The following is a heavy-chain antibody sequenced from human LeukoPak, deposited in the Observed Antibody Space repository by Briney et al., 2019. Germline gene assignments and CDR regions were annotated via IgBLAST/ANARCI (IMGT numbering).Heavy chain of an antibody. CDR3: TKDLTGSYTVDY. Sequence: GGSLRLPCVVSGFTFSTHGMHWVRQAPGKGLEWVAFIWSDGKNKNCADSVKGRFTVSRDNSKNTLYLQMSSLRAEDTAVYYCTKDLTGSYTVDYWGQGTLVTVSS. CDR2: IWSDGKNK. CDR1: GFTFSTHG. V-gene: IGHV3-30*02. D-gene: IGHD1-26*01. J-gene: IGHJ4*02.